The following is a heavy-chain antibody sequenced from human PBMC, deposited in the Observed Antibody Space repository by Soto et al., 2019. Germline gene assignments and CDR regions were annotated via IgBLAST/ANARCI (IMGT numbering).Heavy chain of an antibody. CDR3: VKGNQLLRYYFEC. Sequence: PGGSLRLSCSVSGFTFSNYAMHWVRQAPGKGLEYVSGITSDGDSTWHADSVKDRFTISRDNSKNTLFLQMSSLRGEDTAIYYWVKGNQLLRYYFECWGPGTLVTVSS. V-gene: IGHV3-64D*06. CDR2: ITSDGDST. CDR1: GFTFSNYA. D-gene: IGHD2-15*01. J-gene: IGHJ4*01.